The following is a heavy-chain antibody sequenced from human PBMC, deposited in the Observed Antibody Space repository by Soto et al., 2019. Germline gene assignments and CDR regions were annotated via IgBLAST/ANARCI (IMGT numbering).Heavy chain of an antibody. D-gene: IGHD4-4*01. Sequence: ASVKVSCKASGYSFTSYGMSWVRQAPGQGLEGMGWISTYNGNTNYAQKFQDRVTLTTDTSTNTAFMELTSLRSDDTAVYYCARSPAMSTLTAVWFDPWGQGTLVTVSS. J-gene: IGHJ5*02. V-gene: IGHV1-18*01. CDR1: GYSFTSYG. CDR3: ARSPAMSTLTAVWFDP. CDR2: ISTYNGNT.